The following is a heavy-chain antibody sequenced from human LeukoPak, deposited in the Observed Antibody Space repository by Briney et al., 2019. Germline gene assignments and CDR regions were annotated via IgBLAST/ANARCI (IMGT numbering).Heavy chain of an antibody. V-gene: IGHV3-53*01. CDR2: INTGGSA. CDR1: GFIVSSNY. CDR3: AKSPYSSSWYVDY. D-gene: IGHD6-13*01. J-gene: IGHJ4*02. Sequence: GGSLRLSCAASGFIVSSNYMSWVRQAPGKGLEWVSLINTGGSADYADSVKGRFTISRDNSKNTVYLQMNRLRVEDTAVYYCAKSPYSSSWYVDYWGQGTLVTVSS.